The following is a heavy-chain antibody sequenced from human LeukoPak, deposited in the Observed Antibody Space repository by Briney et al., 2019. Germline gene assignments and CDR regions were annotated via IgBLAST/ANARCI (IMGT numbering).Heavy chain of an antibody. CDR1: GFTFSSYS. Sequence: PGGSLRLSCAASGFTFSSYSMNWVRQAPGKGLEWVSAISGSGGSTYYADSVKGRFTISRDNSKNTLYLQMNSLRAEDTAAYYCAKGPGIWYSSSSYYFGYWGQGTLVTVSS. V-gene: IGHV3-23*01. CDR2: ISGSGGST. CDR3: AKGPGIWYSSSSYYFGY. J-gene: IGHJ4*02. D-gene: IGHD6-6*01.